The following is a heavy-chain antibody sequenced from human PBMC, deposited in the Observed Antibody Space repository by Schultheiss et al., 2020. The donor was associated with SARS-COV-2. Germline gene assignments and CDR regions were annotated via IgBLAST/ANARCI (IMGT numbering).Heavy chain of an antibody. J-gene: IGHJ6*02. Sequence: GGSLRLSCAASGFNVSVRFMTWVRQGPGKGLEWVSVMDTIGHVSYADSVKGRFSMSRDNSKNTVYLQMSSLRADDTAVYFCARDLDPGWYNKNLYGMDVWGHWTTVTVSS. CDR3: ARDLDPGWYNKNLYGMDV. CDR1: GFNVSVRF. D-gene: IGHD1-14*01. V-gene: IGHV3-66*01. CDR2: MDTIGHV.